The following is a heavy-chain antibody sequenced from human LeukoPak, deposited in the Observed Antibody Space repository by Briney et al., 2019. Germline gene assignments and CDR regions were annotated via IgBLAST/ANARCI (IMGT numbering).Heavy chain of an antibody. CDR1: GFTFSSYA. V-gene: IGHV3-48*01. J-gene: IGHJ4*02. CDR3: ASLASEWELPEVDY. Sequence: PGGSLRHSCAASGFTFSSYAMNWVRQAPGTGLEWVSYISPSSTLIYYADSVKGRFTISRDNAKKSLFLQMNSLRAEDTAVYYCASLASEWELPEVDYWGLGTLVTVSS. D-gene: IGHD1-26*01. CDR2: ISPSSTLI.